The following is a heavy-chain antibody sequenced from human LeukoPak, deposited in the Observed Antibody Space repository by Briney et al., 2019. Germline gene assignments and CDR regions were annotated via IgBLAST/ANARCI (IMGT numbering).Heavy chain of an antibody. V-gene: IGHV4-59*01. Sequence: SETLSLTCTVSGGSISTYYWSWIRQPPGKGLEYIGYIYYSGSTNYNPSLKSRVTISVDTSKNQFSLKLTSVNAADTAVYYCATAGPISGRHNYFDSWGQGTLVTVSS. CDR3: ATAGPISGRHNYFDS. J-gene: IGHJ4*02. CDR2: IYYSGST. CDR1: GGSISTYY. D-gene: IGHD3-10*01.